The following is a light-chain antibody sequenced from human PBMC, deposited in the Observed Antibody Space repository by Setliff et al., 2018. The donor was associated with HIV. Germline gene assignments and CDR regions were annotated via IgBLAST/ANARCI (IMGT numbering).Light chain of an antibody. CDR1: SSDVSTYNF. CDR3: SSYTSSTPLYV. Sequence: QSVLAQPASVSGSPGQSITISCTGTSSDVSTYNFVSWYQQRPGKAPKLMIYDVSYRPSGVSNLFSGSKSGSTASLTISGLQAEDEADYYCSSYTSSTPLYVFGNGTKVTVL. J-gene: IGLJ1*01. V-gene: IGLV2-14*03. CDR2: DVS.